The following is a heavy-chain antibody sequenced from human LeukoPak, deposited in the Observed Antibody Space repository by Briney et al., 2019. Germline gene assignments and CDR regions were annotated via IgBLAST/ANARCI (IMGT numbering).Heavy chain of an antibody. CDR1: GFTFSSYA. D-gene: IGHD6-13*01. V-gene: IGHV3-30*04. J-gene: IGHJ6*02. CDR2: ISYDGSNK. CDR3: ARDLGYSSSNERYYYGMDV. Sequence: GGSLRLSCAASGFTFSSYAMHWVRQAPGKGLEWVAVISYDGSNKYYADSVKGRFTISRDNSKNTLYLQMNSLRAEDTAVYYCARDLGYSSSNERYYYGMDVWGQGTTVTVSS.